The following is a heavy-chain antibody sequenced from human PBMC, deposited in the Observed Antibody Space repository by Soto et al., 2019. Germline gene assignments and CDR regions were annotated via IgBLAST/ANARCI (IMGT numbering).Heavy chain of an antibody. J-gene: IGHJ4*02. Sequence: GGSLRLSCAASGFTFSSYAMSWVRQAPGKGLEWVSAISGSGGSTYYAGSVKGRFTISRDNSKNTLYLQMNSLRAEDTSVYYCAKDPKTHYYGSGPYYWGQGTLVTVSS. CDR1: GFTFSSYA. CDR3: AKDPKTHYYGSGPYY. V-gene: IGHV3-23*01. D-gene: IGHD3-10*01. CDR2: ISGSGGST.